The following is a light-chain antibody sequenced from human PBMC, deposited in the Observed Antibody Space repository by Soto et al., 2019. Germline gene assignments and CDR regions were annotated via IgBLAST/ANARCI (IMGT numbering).Light chain of an antibody. CDR2: DTS. CDR1: QSVRSK. Sequence: EIVMTQSPATLSLSPGERATLSCRASQSVRSKLAWYQQKPGQAPRLLIYDTSTRATGIPARFSGSGSGTEFTLTITSLQSEDFAVYSCQQYNTWPETFGQGTKVDIK. CDR3: QQYNTWPET. V-gene: IGKV3D-15*01. J-gene: IGKJ1*01.